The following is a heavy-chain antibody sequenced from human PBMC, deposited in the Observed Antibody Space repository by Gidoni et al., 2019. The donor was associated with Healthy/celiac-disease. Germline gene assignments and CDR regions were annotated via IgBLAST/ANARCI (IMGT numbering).Heavy chain of an antibody. CDR1: GFTFSSNG. CDR3: AKSPRRAVTTDRDDY. V-gene: IGHV3-30*02. Sequence: QVQLVEAGGGVVQPGGSLRLSCAASGFTFSSNGMHWVRPAPGKGLEWVAFIRYDGSNKYYADSVKGRFTISRDNSKNTLYLQMNSLRAEDTAVYYCAKSPRRAVTTDRDDYWGQGTLVTVSS. D-gene: IGHD4-17*01. CDR2: IRYDGSNK. J-gene: IGHJ4*02.